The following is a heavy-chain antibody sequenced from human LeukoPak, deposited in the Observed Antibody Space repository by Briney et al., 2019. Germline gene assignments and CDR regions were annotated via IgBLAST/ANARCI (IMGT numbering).Heavy chain of an antibody. Sequence: PSETLSLTCAVYGGSFSGYYWSWIRQPPGKGLEWIGEINHSGSTNYNPSLKSRVTISVDTSKNQFSLKLSSVTAADTAVYYCARHNPPWFGESKYYFDYWGQGTLVTVSS. J-gene: IGHJ4*02. CDR3: ARHNPPWFGESKYYFDY. D-gene: IGHD3-10*01. V-gene: IGHV4-34*01. CDR1: GGSFSGYY. CDR2: INHSGST.